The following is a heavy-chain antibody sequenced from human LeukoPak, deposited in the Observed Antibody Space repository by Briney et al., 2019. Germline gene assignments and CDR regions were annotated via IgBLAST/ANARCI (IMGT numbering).Heavy chain of an antibody. J-gene: IGHJ3*02. CDR3: AKDLDDYGDYPNAFDI. D-gene: IGHD4-17*01. V-gene: IGHV3-23*01. Sequence: PGESLRLSCAASGFTFSIYAMSWVRQAPGKGLEWVSAISGSGGSTYYADSVKGRLTISRDNSKNTLYLQMNSLRAEDTAVYYCAKDLDDYGDYPNAFDIWGQGTMVTVSS. CDR2: ISGSGGST. CDR1: GFTFSIYA.